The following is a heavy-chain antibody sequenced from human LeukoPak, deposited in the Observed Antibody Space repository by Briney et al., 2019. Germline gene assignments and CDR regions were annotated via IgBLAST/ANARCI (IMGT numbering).Heavy chain of an antibody. CDR1: GYSFTNYW. CDR2: IDPSDSET. V-gene: IGHV5-51*01. CDR3: ARQTAMGRSGDY. Sequence: GESLMISCTASGYSFTNYWIGWVRQMPGKGLEWMGIIDPSDSETRYTPSFQGQVTISADKSLSTAYLQWNSLKASDTAMYYCARQTAMGRSGDYWGQGSLVIVSS. J-gene: IGHJ4*02. D-gene: IGHD5-18*01.